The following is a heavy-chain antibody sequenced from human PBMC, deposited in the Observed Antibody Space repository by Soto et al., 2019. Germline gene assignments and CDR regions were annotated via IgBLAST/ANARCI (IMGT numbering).Heavy chain of an antibody. J-gene: IGHJ4*02. Sequence: QVQLQESGPGLVEPSGTLSLTCTVSGDSISSDYYWSWVRQPPGKRLEWIGEIYHTGTTNYNPSLKSRVSTSRDRSKTQFSLELNSLTAADTAVYYCAKDTHWGLGYWGQGTLVTVSS. CDR1: GDSISSDYY. CDR3: AKDTHWGLGY. V-gene: IGHV4-4*02. CDR2: IYHTGTT. D-gene: IGHD7-27*01.